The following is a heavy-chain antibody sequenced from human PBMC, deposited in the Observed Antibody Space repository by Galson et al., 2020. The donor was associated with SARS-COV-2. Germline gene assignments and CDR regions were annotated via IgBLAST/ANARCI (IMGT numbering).Heavy chain of an antibody. CDR2: ISFDGSNT. D-gene: IGHD6-13*01. Sequence: GESLKISCAASGFTFSNYAMHWVRQAPGKGLEWVAVISFDGSNTNYADSVKGRFTISRDDSKNTLYLQMNSLRAEDTAVYYCARVRVASAGRLRYYDYYGMDCWGQGTTGTVAS. J-gene: IGHJ6*02. V-gene: IGHV3-30*04. CDR1: GFTFSNYA. CDR3: ARVRVASAGRLRYYDYYGMDC.